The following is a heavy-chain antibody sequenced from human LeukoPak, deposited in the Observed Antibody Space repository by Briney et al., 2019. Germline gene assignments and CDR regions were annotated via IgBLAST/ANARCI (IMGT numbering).Heavy chain of an antibody. D-gene: IGHD3-22*01. CDR2: IISSGSTI. J-gene: IGHJ6*03. V-gene: IGHV3-48*03. CDR3: ARIDRDFYYMDV. Sequence: PGGSLILSCEASGFSFSTREMNWVRQAPGKGPEWVSYIISSGSTIYYADSVQGRFTTSRDNAKNLLFLQMNSLRPEDTGVYYCARIDRDFYYMDVWGKGTTVTVSS. CDR1: GFSFSTRE.